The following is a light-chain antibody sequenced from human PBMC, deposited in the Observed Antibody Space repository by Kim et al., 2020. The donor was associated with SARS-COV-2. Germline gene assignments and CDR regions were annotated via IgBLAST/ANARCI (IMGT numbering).Light chain of an antibody. Sequence: PGGRAHLSCRASQTVSSNFLAWYQPKPGQTPRLLNYDTSSRATGIPARFSGSGSGTEFTLTISTLQSEDFAVYYCQQYSNWPLTFGQGTKVDIK. CDR1: QTVSSN. V-gene: IGKV3D-15*01. J-gene: IGKJ1*01. CDR3: QQYSNWPLT. CDR2: DTS.